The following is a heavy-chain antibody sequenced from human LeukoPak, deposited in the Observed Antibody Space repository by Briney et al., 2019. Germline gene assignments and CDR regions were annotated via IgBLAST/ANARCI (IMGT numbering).Heavy chain of an antibody. Sequence: SETLSLTCTVSGGSISSGSYYWSWIRQPAGKGLEWIGRIYTSGSTNYNPSLKSRVTISVDTSKNQFSLKLSSVTAADTAVYYCARWGWAFDIWGQGTMVTVSS. CDR3: ARWGWAFDI. V-gene: IGHV4-61*02. J-gene: IGHJ3*02. CDR1: GGSISSGSYY. D-gene: IGHD3-16*01. CDR2: IYTSGST.